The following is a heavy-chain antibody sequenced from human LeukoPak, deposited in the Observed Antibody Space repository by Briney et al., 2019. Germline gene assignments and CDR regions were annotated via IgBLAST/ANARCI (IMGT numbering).Heavy chain of an antibody. V-gene: IGHV1-69*05. D-gene: IGHD6-13*01. J-gene: IGHJ3*02. Sequence: ASVKVSCKASGGTFSNYAISWVRQAPGQGLEWMGGIIPIFGTANYAQKFQGRVTITTDEPTSTVYMEVSSVRFEDTAVYYCAKDRASSSWSRDAFDIWGQGTVVTVSS. CDR3: AKDRASSSWSRDAFDI. CDR1: GGTFSNYA. CDR2: IIPIFGTA.